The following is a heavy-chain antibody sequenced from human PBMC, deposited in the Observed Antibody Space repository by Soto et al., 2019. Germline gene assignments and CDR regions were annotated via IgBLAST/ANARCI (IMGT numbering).Heavy chain of an antibody. D-gene: IGHD3-3*01. CDR2: MNPNSGNT. V-gene: IGHV1-8*01. Sequence: ASVKVSCKASGYTFTSYDINWVRQATGQGLEWMGWMNPNSGNTGYAQKFQGRVTMTRNTSISTAYMELSSLRSEDTAVYYCARASDYEFWSGYQLPQDYYYMDVWGKGTTVTVSS. CDR1: GYTFTSYD. CDR3: ARASDYEFWSGYQLPQDYYYMDV. J-gene: IGHJ6*03.